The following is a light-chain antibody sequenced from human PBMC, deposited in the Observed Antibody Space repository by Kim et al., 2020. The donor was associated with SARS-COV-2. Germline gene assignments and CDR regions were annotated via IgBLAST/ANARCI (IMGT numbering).Light chain of an antibody. J-gene: IGLJ3*02. CDR2: SRN. Sequence: SSELTQDPAVSVALGQTVPITCQGENLRTYSTSRYQQKPGQAPLLVIYSRNNRPSGIPDRFSSSTSGNTASLTLTGTQAEDEADYYCHSRGSGSSHMVFGGGTKVTVL. CDR3: HSRGSGSSHMV. CDR1: NLRTYS. V-gene: IGLV3-19*01.